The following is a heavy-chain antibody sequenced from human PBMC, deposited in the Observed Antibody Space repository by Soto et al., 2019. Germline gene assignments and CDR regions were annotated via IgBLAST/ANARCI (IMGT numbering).Heavy chain of an antibody. V-gene: IGHV3-9*01. Sequence: EVQLVESGGGLVQPGRSLRLSCAASGFTFDDYAMHWVRQAPGKGLEWVSGISWNSGSIGYADSVKGRFTISRDNAKSSLYLQMNSLRAEDTALYYCAKDIDPDYDILTGYYLNAFDIWGQGTMVTVSS. CDR3: AKDIDPDYDILTGYYLNAFDI. D-gene: IGHD3-9*01. J-gene: IGHJ3*02. CDR1: GFTFDDYA. CDR2: ISWNSGSI.